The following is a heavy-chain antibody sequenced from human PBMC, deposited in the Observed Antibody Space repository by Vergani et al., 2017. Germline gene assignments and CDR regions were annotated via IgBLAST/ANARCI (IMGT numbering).Heavy chain of an antibody. V-gene: IGHV4-39*01. CDR3: ARTIVGANRGAFDI. J-gene: IGHJ3*02. CDR1: GGSISRSSYY. Sequence: QLQLQESGPGLVKPSETLSLTCTVSGGSISRSSYYWGWIRQPPGKGLEWIGSIYYSGSTYYNPSLKSRVTISVDTSKNQFSLKLSSVTAADTAVYYCARTIVGANRGAFDIWGQGTMVTVSS. CDR2: IYYSGST. D-gene: IGHD1-26*01.